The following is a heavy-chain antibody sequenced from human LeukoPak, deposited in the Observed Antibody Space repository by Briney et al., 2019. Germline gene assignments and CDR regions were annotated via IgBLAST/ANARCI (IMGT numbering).Heavy chain of an antibody. J-gene: IGHJ4*02. CDR3: VRDGQGSTPLDY. Sequence: GGSLRLSCAASGFTFSSSWMRWVRHAPGKGLVWVSGISTDGGRPRYADSVNGRFTISRDNAKNTLYLQMNSLRAEDTAVYFCVRDGQGSTPLDYWGQGTLVTVSS. CDR1: GFTFSSSW. CDR2: ISTDGGRP. D-gene: IGHD2-15*01. V-gene: IGHV3-74*01.